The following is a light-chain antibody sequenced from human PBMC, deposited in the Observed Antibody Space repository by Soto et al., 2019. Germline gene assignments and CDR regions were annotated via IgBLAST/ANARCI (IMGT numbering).Light chain of an antibody. CDR3: SSYTSSSPLWV. J-gene: IGLJ3*02. Sequence: QSVLTQPTSVSGSPGQSITISCTGTSSDIGGYNYVSWYQQHPGKAPKLMIFEVSDRPSGVSIRFSGSKSGNTASLTISGLQAEDEADYYCSSYTSSSPLWVFGGGTKLTVL. V-gene: IGLV2-14*01. CDR2: EVS. CDR1: SSDIGGYNY.